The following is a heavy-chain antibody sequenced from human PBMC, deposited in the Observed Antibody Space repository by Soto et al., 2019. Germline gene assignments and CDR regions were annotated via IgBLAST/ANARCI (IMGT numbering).Heavy chain of an antibody. CDR2: INPNSGGT. CDR1: GYTFTGYY. V-gene: IGHV1-2*02. Sequence: QVQLVQSGAEVKKPGASVKVSCKASGYTFTGYYMHWVRQAPGQGLEWMGWINPNSGGTNYAQKFQGRVTMTRDTSISTAYMELSRLRSEDTAVYYCARDGYSYGYPRYGMDVWGQGTTVTVSS. CDR3: ARDGYSYGYPRYGMDV. D-gene: IGHD5-18*01. J-gene: IGHJ6*02.